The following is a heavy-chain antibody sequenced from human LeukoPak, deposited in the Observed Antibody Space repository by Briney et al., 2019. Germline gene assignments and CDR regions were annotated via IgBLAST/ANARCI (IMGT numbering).Heavy chain of an antibody. D-gene: IGHD3-22*01. J-gene: IGHJ3*02. V-gene: IGHV1-18*01. CDR2: ISAYNVNT. CDR3: AREREGASSGYRRNDAFDI. CDR1: GYTFTSYV. Sequence: ASVKVSCKASGYTFTSYVISWVRQAPGQGLEWMGWISAYNVNTHYAQKLPGRVTMTTDTSTSTAYMELRSLRSDDTAVYYCAREREGASSGYRRNDAFDIWGQGTMVTVSS.